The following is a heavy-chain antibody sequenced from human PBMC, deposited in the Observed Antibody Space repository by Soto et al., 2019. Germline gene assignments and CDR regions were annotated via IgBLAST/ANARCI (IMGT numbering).Heavy chain of an antibody. J-gene: IGHJ4*02. CDR2: ISGSGGST. Sequence: GGSLRLSCAASGFTFSSYAMSWVRQAPGKGLEWVSAISGSGGSTYYADSVRGRFTISRDNSKNTLYLQMNSLRAEDTAVYYCAKDPLPIVGATFTDYWGQGTLVTVSS. D-gene: IGHD1-26*01. CDR3: AKDPLPIVGATFTDY. CDR1: GFTFSSYA. V-gene: IGHV3-23*01.